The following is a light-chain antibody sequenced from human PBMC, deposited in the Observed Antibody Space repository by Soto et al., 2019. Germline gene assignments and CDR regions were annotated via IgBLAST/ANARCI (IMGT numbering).Light chain of an antibody. J-gene: IGKJ1*01. Sequence: EIVLTQSPGTLSLSPGERATLSCRSSQSVGSSYLAWYQHKPGQAPRLLIYDVSSRATGIPDRFSGSGSGTDFTLTISRLEPEDFAVYYCQQYGSSPTFGQGTKVEIK. CDR2: DVS. CDR1: QSVGSSY. V-gene: IGKV3-20*01. CDR3: QQYGSSPT.